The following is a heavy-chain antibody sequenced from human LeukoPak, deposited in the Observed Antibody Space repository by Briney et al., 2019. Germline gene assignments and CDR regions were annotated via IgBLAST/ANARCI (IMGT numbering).Heavy chain of an antibody. CDR1: GGSISSYY. J-gene: IGHJ3*02. D-gene: IGHD3-22*01. CDR3: ARHFYDSSGYGAFDI. Sequence: SETLSLTCAVSGGSISSYYWSWIRQPPGKGLEWIGYIYYSGSTNYNPSLKSRVTISVDTSKNQFSLKLSSVTAADTAVYYCARHFYDSSGYGAFDIWGQGTMVTVSS. CDR2: IYYSGST. V-gene: IGHV4-59*08.